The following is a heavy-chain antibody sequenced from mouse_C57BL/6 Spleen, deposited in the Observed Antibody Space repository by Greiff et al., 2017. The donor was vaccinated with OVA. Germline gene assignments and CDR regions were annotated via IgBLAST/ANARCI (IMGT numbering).Heavy chain of an antibody. CDR1: GYTFTSYW. D-gene: IGHD2-1*01. V-gene: IGHV1-52*01. J-gene: IGHJ3*01. Sequence: VQLQQSGAELVRPGSSVKLSCKASGYTFTSYWMHWVKQRPIQGLEWIGNIDPSDSETHYNQKFKDKATLTVDKSSSTAYMQLSSLTSEDSAVYYCARAGDGNPFAYWGQGTLVTVSA. CDR2: IDPSDSET. CDR3: ARAGDGNPFAY.